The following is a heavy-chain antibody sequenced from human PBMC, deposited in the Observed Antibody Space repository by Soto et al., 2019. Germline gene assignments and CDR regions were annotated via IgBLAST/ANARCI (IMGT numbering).Heavy chain of an antibody. CDR1: GFTFSSYS. CDR2: ISGSGVTT. J-gene: IGHJ4*02. V-gene: IGHV3-23*01. CDR3: AKSQEPFDY. Sequence: GGSLILSCAASGFTFSSYSMTWVRQAPGKGLEYVSAISGSGVTTYYADSMKGRFTISRDNSKNTLYLQMNSLRAEDTAVYYCAKSQEPFDYWGQGTLVTVSS. D-gene: IGHD1-26*01.